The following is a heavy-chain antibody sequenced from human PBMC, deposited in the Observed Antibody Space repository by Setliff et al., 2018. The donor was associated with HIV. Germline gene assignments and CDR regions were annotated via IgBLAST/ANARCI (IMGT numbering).Heavy chain of an antibody. Sequence: GGSLRLSCAASGFTFRNYKMNWVRQAPGKGLEWVSSITIGSGDVFYADSVQGRFTIFRDNAKNSLYLQMNSLRAEDTAEYYCAKELAASGLGYLDSWGRGILVTVSS. CDR2: ITIGSGDV. CDR1: GFTFRNYK. CDR3: AKELAASGLGYLDS. V-gene: IGHV3-21*04. D-gene: IGHD3-22*01. J-gene: IGHJ4*02.